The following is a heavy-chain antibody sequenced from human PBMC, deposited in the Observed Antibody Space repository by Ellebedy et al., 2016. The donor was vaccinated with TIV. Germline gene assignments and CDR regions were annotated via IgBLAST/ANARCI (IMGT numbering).Heavy chain of an antibody. V-gene: IGHV4-59*01. J-gene: IGHJ4*02. CDR2: IYYTGST. D-gene: IGHD3-9*01. CDR3: ARGRGETGYDSRLSLGY. CDR1: GGSMSSYY. Sequence: SETLSLTXNVSGGSMSSYYWSWIRQPPGKGLEWIGHIYYTGSTKYSPSLKSRVTMSLDTSKNQFSLKLTSVTTSDTAVYYCARGRGETGYDSRLSLGYWGQGALVTVSS.